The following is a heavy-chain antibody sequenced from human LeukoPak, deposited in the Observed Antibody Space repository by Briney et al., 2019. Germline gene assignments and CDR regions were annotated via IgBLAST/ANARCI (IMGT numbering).Heavy chain of an antibody. V-gene: IGHV3-21*01. CDR1: GFTFSSYS. D-gene: IGHD6-6*01. CDR2: ISSSSSYI. CDR3: TTEWQLVHGFDP. J-gene: IGHJ5*02. Sequence: GGSLRLSCAASGFTFSSYSMNWVRQAPGKGLEWVSSISSSSSYIYYTDSVKGRFTLSRDNAKKSLYLQMNSLRAEDTAVYYCTTEWQLVHGFDPWGQGTLVTVSS.